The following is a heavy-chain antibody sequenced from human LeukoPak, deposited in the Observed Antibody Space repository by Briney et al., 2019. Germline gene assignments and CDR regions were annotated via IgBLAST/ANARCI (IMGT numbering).Heavy chain of an antibody. CDR2: IYPGDSDT. D-gene: IGHD3-22*01. J-gene: IGHJ3*02. Sequence: GEPLKISCKGSGYSFTTYWIGWVRQMPGKGLDWMGIIYPGDSDTRYSPSFQGQVTISADKSISTAYLQWSSLKASDTAMYYCARRFYYDSSGYYSQALDAFDIWGQGTMVTVSS. CDR3: ARRFYYDSSGYYSQALDAFDI. CDR1: GYSFTTYW. V-gene: IGHV5-51*01.